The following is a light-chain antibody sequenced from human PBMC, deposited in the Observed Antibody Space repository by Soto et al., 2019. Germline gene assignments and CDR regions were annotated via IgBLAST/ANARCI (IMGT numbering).Light chain of an antibody. Sequence: EIVMTQSPATLSVSPGERATLSCRASQSISANLAWYQQKPGQTPRLLIYGASTRASGFPAKFSGSGSGTEFTLTISSLQSEDFAVYYCQQRSNWPPGLTFGGGTKVEIK. CDR1: QSISAN. CDR3: QQRSNWPPGLT. J-gene: IGKJ4*01. V-gene: IGKV3-15*01. CDR2: GAS.